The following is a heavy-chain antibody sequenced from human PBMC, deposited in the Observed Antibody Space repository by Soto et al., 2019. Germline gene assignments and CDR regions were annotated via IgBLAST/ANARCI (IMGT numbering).Heavy chain of an antibody. CDR2: IYPGDSNT. Sequence: GAAQNISGEGSGEKESIYWRGRVRQMHGKGLEWMGIIYPGDSNTRYSPSLQGQVTISVDKSISTAYLQWSSLKATDTAMYYCARHAYDFWSGHPNPRYYYGMDVWGQGTTVTVSS. CDR3: ARHAYDFWSGHPNPRYYYGMDV. V-gene: IGHV5-51*01. D-gene: IGHD3-3*01. CDR1: GEKESIYW. J-gene: IGHJ6*02.